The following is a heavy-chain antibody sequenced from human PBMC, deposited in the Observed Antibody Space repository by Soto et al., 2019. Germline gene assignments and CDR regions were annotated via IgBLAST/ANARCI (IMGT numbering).Heavy chain of an antibody. CDR2: IYYSGST. CDR1: GGSISSGDYY. J-gene: IGHJ5*02. V-gene: IGHV4-30-4*01. D-gene: IGHD3-10*02. CDR3: ALFGGGNYVSNWFDP. Sequence: KASETLSLTCTVSGGSISSGDYYWSWIRQPPGKGLEYIGYIYYSGSTYYNPSLKSRVTISVDTSKNQFSLKLSSVTAADTAVYYCALFGGGNYVSNWFDPWGQGTLVTVSS.